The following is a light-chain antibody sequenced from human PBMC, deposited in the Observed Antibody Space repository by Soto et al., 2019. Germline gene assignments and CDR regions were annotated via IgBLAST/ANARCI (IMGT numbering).Light chain of an antibody. CDR1: QSVSSSY. J-gene: IGKJ1*01. Sequence: EIVLTQSPGTLSLSPGERATLSCRASQSVSSSYLAWYQQKPGQAPRLLIYGASSRATGIPDRFSGSGSGKHFTLTISKLEPDDSAVYYCQQYGSSPLTFGQGTKVEIK. V-gene: IGKV3-20*01. CDR2: GAS. CDR3: QQYGSSPLT.